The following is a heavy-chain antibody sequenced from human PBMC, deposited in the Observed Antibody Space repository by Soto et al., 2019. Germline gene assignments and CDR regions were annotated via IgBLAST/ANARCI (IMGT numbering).Heavy chain of an antibody. V-gene: IGHV3-23*01. CDR2: ISGSGGST. Sequence: GGSLRLSCVASGFTFRSYTMNWVRQAPGKGLEWVSAISGSGGSTYYADSVKGRFTISRDNSKNTLYLQMNSLRAEDTAVYYCAKDRFSGVIVVDYWGQGTLVTVSS. J-gene: IGHJ4*02. CDR1: GFTFRSYT. CDR3: AKDRFSGVIVVDY. D-gene: IGHD3-16*02.